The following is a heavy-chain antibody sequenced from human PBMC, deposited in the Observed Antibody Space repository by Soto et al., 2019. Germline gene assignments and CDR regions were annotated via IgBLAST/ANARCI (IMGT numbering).Heavy chain of an antibody. CDR2: IYSGGST. J-gene: IGHJ3*02. Sequence: GGSLRLSCAASGFTVSSNYMSWVRQAPGKGLEWVSVIYSGGSTYYADSVKGRFTISRHNSKNTLYLQMNSLRAEDTAVYYCARNRPGSGYDFYAFDIWGQGTMVTVSS. D-gene: IGHD5-12*01. CDR3: ARNRPGSGYDFYAFDI. CDR1: GFTVSSNY. V-gene: IGHV3-53*04.